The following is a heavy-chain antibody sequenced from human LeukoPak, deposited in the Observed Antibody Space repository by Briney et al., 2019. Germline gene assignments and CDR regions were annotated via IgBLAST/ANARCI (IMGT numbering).Heavy chain of an antibody. CDR2: ISGSGGST. J-gene: IGHJ4*02. D-gene: IGHD6-19*01. CDR3: AKDRGSSGCFDY. V-gene: IGHV3-23*01. Sequence: GGSLRLSCAASGFTFSSYAMSWVRQAPGKGLEWVSAISGSGGSTYYADSVKGRFTISRDNSKNTLYLQMNSLGAEDTAVYYCAKDRGSSGCFDYWGQGTLVTVSS. CDR1: GFTFSSYA.